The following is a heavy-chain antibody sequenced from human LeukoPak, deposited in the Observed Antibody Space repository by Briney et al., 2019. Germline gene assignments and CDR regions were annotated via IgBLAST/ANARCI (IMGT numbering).Heavy chain of an antibody. J-gene: IGHJ5*02. Sequence: LSLTCAVYGGSFSAYYWSWIRQPPGKGLEWVSYISSSGSTIYYADSVKGRFTISRDNAKNSLYLQMNSLRAEDTAVYYCARNPETWGQGTLVTVSS. CDR3: ARNPET. CDR1: GGSFSAYY. CDR2: ISSSGSTI. V-gene: IGHV3-11*04. D-gene: IGHD1-14*01.